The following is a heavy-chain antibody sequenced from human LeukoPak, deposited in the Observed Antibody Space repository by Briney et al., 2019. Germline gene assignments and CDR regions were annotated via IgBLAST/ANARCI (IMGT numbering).Heavy chain of an antibody. CDR3: ARSMTTATWDY. D-gene: IGHD4-17*01. J-gene: IGHJ4*02. V-gene: IGHV1-2*02. Sequence: GASVKVSCKASGYTFTGYYMHWVRQAPGQGLEWMGWISPYSGATHYAQVFQGRVPMTRDTAISTAYMEVSRLRADDGAVDYCARSMTTATWDYWGQGTLVTVSS. CDR1: GYTFTGYY. CDR2: ISPYSGAT.